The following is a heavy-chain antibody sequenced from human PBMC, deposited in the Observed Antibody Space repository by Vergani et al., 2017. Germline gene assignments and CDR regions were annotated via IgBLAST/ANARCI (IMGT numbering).Heavy chain of an antibody. V-gene: IGHV3-23*01. J-gene: IGHJ4*02. D-gene: IGHD3-10*01. CDR1: GFTFSSYA. CDR3: AKCRLESYSLSD. CDR2: ISGSGGST. Sequence: EVQLLESGGGLVQPGGSLRLSCAASGFTFSSYAMSWVRQAPGKGLEWVSAISGSGGSTYYADSVKGRLTISRDNSKNTLYLQMNSLRAEDTAVYYCAKCRLESYSLSDWGQGTLVTVSS.